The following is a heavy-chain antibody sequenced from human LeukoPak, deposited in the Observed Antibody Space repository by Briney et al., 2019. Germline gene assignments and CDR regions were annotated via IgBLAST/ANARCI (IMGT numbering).Heavy chain of an antibody. V-gene: IGHV4-59*01. CDR3: ARSYYDSSGYYIDY. CDR1: GGSISSYY. J-gene: IGHJ4*02. D-gene: IGHD3-22*01. CDR2: IYYSGST. Sequence: PSETLSLTCTVSGGSISSYYWSWIRQPPGKGLEWIGYIYYSGSTNYNPSLKSRVTIPVDRSKNQFSLKLSSVTAADTAVYYCARSYYDSSGYYIDYWGQGTLVTVSS.